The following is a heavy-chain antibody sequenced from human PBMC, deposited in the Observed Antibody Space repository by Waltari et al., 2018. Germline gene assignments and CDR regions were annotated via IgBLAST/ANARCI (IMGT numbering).Heavy chain of an antibody. CDR3: AGPQGGDHPYNSLDV. D-gene: IGHD1-1*01. CDR2: IGGNSGST. J-gene: IGHJ4*02. Sequence: QVQLQESGPGLVKPSETLSLTCAVSGGSISGYYWNWIRQPPGKGLEWIGDIGGNSGSTEYNPSLKSRVTISRDTSKTQFSLKLISVTAADTAVYYCAGPQGGDHPYNSLDVWGRGVLVTVSS. CDR1: GGSISGYY. V-gene: IGHV4-59*12.